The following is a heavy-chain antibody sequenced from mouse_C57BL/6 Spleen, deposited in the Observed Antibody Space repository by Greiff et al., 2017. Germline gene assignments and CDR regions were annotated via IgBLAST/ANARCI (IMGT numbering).Heavy chain of an antibody. CDR1: GYAFSSSW. D-gene: IGHD2-4*01. J-gene: IGHJ2*01. V-gene: IGHV1-82*01. CDR3: AREGYYDYDGGYFDY. CDR2: IYPGDGDT. Sequence: QVQLKESGPELVKPGASVKISCKASGYAFSSSWMNWVKQRPGKGLEWIGRIYPGDGDTNYNGKFKGKATLTADKSSSTAYMQLSSLTSEDSAVYFCAREGYYDYDGGYFDYWGQGTTLTVSS.